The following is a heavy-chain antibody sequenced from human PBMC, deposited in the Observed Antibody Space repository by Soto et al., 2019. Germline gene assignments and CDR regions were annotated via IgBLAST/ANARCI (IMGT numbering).Heavy chain of an antibody. CDR2: ISSSSSYI. CDR1: GFTFSSYS. D-gene: IGHD2-2*01. CDR3: ARDWDIVXVPAARKRHYYYYGMDV. V-gene: IGHV3-21*01. J-gene: IGHJ6*02. Sequence: GGSLRLSCAASGFTFSSYSMNWVRQAPGKGLEWVSSISSSSSYIYYADSVKGRSTISRDNAKNSLYLQMNSLRAEDTAVYYCARDWDIVXVPAARKRHYYYYGMDVWGQGTTVTVSS.